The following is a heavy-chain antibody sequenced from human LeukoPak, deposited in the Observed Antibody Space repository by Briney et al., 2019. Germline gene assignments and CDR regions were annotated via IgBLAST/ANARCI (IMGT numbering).Heavy chain of an antibody. J-gene: IGHJ4*02. CDR3: ARDRRDYYDSSGRRGYFDY. D-gene: IGHD3-22*01. V-gene: IGHV3-7*01. CDR2: IKQDGSEK. Sequence: GGSLRLSCAASGFTFSSYWMSWVRQAPGKGLEWVANIKQDGSEKYYVDSVKGRFTISRDNAKNSLYLQMNSLRAEDTAVYYCARDRRDYYDSSGRRGYFDYWGQGTLVTVSS. CDR1: GFTFSSYW.